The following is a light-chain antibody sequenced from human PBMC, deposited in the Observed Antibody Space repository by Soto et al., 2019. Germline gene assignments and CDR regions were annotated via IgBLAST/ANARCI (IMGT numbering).Light chain of an antibody. CDR3: CSYAGSYTYV. V-gene: IGLV2-11*01. J-gene: IGLJ1*01. CDR2: DVS. Sequence: QSALTQPRSVSGSPGQSVTISCTGTRSDVGDYNYVSWYQQHPGKAPKLMIYDVSKWPSGVPDRFSGSKSGNTASLTISGLQAEDEADYYCCSYAGSYTYVFGTGTKLNVL. CDR1: RSDVGDYNY.